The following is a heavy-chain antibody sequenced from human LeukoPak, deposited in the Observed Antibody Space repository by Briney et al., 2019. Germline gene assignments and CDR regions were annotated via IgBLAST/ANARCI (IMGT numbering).Heavy chain of an antibody. CDR2: IYHSGST. Sequence: SETLSLTCTVSGGSISSGGYYWSWIRQPPGKGLEWIGYIYHSGSTYYNPSLKSRVTISVDTSKNRFSLKLSSVTAADTAVYYCAVGYSGYDYVPDAFDIWGQGTMVTVSS. V-gene: IGHV4-30-2*01. D-gene: IGHD5-12*01. CDR3: AVGYSGYDYVPDAFDI. J-gene: IGHJ3*02. CDR1: GGSISSGGYY.